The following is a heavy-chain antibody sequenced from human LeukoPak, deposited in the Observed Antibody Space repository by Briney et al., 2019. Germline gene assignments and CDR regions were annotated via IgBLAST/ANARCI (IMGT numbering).Heavy chain of an antibody. CDR1: DGSIRSYY. D-gene: IGHD3-22*01. CDR2: IYYGGST. V-gene: IGHV4-59*08. Sequence: SETLSLTCTVSDGSIRSYYWSWIRQPPGKGLEWIGYIYYGGSTNYNPSLKGRVTISVDTSKDQFSLKLSSVTAADTAVYYCARFGYDSRPGSDYWGQGTLVTVSS. CDR3: ARFGYDSRPGSDY. J-gene: IGHJ4*02.